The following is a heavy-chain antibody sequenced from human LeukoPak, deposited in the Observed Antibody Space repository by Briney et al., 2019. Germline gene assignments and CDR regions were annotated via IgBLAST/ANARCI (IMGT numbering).Heavy chain of an antibody. CDR1: GFTFSSYW. CDR3: ARETPPRPVYYDFWSGYDYYFDY. J-gene: IGHJ4*02. Sequence: GGSLRLSCAASGFTFSSYWMSWVRQAPGKGLEWVASIKQDGSEKYYVDSVKGRFTISRDNAKNSLYLQMNSLRAEDTAVYYCARETPPRPVYYDFWSGYDYYFDYWGQGTLVTVSS. D-gene: IGHD3-3*01. CDR2: IKQDGSEK. V-gene: IGHV3-7*01.